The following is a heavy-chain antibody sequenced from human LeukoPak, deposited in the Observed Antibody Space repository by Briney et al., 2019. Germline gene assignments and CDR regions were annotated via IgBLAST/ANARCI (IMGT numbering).Heavy chain of an antibody. Sequence: GGSLKLSCAASGFTFSSYGMHWVRQAPGKGLEWVAVISYDGSNKYYADSVKGRFTISRDNSKNTLYLQMNSLRAEDTAVYYCANSGRFGDLMRDYYYGMDVWGQGTTVTVSS. CDR1: GFTFSSYG. V-gene: IGHV3-30*18. CDR3: ANSGRFGDLMRDYYYGMDV. CDR2: ISYDGSNK. J-gene: IGHJ6*02. D-gene: IGHD3-10*01.